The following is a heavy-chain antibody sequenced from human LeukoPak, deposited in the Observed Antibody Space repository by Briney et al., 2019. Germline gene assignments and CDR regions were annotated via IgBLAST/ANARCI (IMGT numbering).Heavy chain of an antibody. D-gene: IGHD2-21*02. CDR2: IRYDGSHE. J-gene: IGHJ4*01. CDR1: GFSFSSND. V-gene: IGHV3-30*02. Sequence: GGSLRLSCAASGFSFSSNDMHWVRQAPGKGLQWVAFIRYDGSHEHYIESVKGRFTVSRDNSKNTLYLQMNSLRVDDTAVYFCAKEVRVVTAILYFDHSGQGSLVTVSS. CDR3: AKEVRVVTAILYFDH.